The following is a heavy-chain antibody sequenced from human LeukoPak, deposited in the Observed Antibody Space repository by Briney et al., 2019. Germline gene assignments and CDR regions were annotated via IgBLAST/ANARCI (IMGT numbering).Heavy chain of an antibody. Sequence: PGGSLRLSCAGSGFTFGIYSMNWVRHAPGKGLEWVSYIGHTGSITDYADPVKGRFTISRDNAKNSLYLQMNSLRAEDTAVYYCARRPFDYWGQGTLVTVSS. CDR1: GFTFGIYS. V-gene: IGHV3-48*04. CDR3: ARRPFDY. D-gene: IGHD6-6*01. CDR2: IGHTGSIT. J-gene: IGHJ4*02.